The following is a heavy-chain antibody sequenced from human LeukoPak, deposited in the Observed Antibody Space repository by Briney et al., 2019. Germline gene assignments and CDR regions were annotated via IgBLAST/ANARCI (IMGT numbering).Heavy chain of an antibody. J-gene: IGHJ4*02. CDR3: ARDQYYYDSSGYYY. V-gene: IGHV3-64*01. CDR1: GFTFSSYG. CDR2: ISSNGGST. D-gene: IGHD3-22*01. Sequence: GGSLRLSCAASGFTFSSYGMHWVRQAPGKGLEYVSAISSNGGSTYYANSVKGRFTISRDNSKNRLYLQMGSLRAEDMAVYYCARDQYYYDSSGYYYWGQGTLVTVSS.